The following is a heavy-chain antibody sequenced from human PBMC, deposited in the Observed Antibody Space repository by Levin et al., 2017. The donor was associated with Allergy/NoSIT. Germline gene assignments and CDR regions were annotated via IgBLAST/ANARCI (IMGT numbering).Heavy chain of an antibody. CDR1: GYTFTGYY. J-gene: IGHJ6*02. CDR2: INPNSGGT. CDR3: ARERGYSYGPYDYYGMDV. Sequence: GASVKVSCKASGYTFTGYYMHWVRQAPGQGLEWMGWINPNSGGTNYAQKFQGRVTMTRDTSISTAYMELSSLRSDDTAVYYCARERGYSYGPYDYYGMDVWGQGTTVTVSS. V-gene: IGHV1-2*02. D-gene: IGHD5-18*01.